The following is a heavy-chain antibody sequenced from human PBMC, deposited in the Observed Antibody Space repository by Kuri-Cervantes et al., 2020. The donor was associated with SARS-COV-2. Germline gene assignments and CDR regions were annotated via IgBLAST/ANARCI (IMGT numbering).Heavy chain of an antibody. J-gene: IGHJ3*02. D-gene: IGHD1-26*01. CDR1: GGSFSGYY. V-gene: IGHV4-34*01. CDR3: AREVIGSYSAFDI. Sequence: SETLSLTCAVYGGSFSGYYWSWIRQPPGKGLEWIGEINHSGSTNYNPSLKSRVTISVDTSKNQFSLKLSSVTAADTAVYYCAREVIGSYSAFDIWGQGTMVTVSS. CDR2: INHSGST.